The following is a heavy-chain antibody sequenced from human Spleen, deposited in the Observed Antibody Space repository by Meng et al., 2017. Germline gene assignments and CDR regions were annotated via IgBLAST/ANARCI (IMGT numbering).Heavy chain of an antibody. CDR3: ARGPTTMAHDFDY. J-gene: IGHJ4*02. D-gene: IGHD4-11*01. CDR1: GGSFSDYY. V-gene: IGHV4-34*01. CDR2: INHSGST. Sequence: AADLVMPAAPLSPPCVVSGGSFSDYYWNWIRQPPGKGLEWIGEINHSGSTNYNPSLESRATISVDTSQNNLSLKLSSVTAADSAVHYCARGPTTMAHDFDYWGQGTLVTVSS.